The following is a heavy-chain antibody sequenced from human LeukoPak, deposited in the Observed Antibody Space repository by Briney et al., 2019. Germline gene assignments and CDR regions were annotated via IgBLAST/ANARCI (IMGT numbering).Heavy chain of an antibody. Sequence: GSLRLSCAASGFTFSSYSMNWARQAPGKGLEWIGYIYYSGSTNYNPSLKSRVTISVDTSKNQFSLKLSSVTAADMAVYYCARDLGGYDSSGYDAWGQGTMVTVSS. D-gene: IGHD3-22*01. CDR3: ARDLGGYDSSGYDA. CDR1: GFTFSSYS. CDR2: IYYSGST. V-gene: IGHV4-59*01. J-gene: IGHJ3*01.